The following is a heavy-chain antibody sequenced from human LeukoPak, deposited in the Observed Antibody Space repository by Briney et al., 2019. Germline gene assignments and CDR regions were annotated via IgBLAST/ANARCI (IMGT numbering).Heavy chain of an antibody. CDR1: GVTLSSYA. CDR2: ISSSGSGGST. V-gene: IGHV3-23*01. CDR3: VTPYYYDSSGYYFGPDY. Sequence: GGSLRLSCAASGVTLSSYAMSWARQAPGKGLEWVSGISSSGSGGSTYYADSVKGRFTISRDNSKNTLYLQMNSLRAEDTAVYYCVTPYYYDSSGYYFGPDYWGQGTLVTVSS. J-gene: IGHJ4*02. D-gene: IGHD3-22*01.